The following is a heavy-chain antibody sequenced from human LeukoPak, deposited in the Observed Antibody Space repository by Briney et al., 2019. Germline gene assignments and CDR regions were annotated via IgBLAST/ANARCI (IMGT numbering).Heavy chain of an antibody. V-gene: IGHV4-28*01. CDR2: IYHSGTT. D-gene: IGHD3-10*01. Sequence: SETLSLTCAVSGYSITSSSWWGWIRQPPGKGLEWIGYIYHSGTTYYNPSLQSRVTMSVDTSKNQFSLKLSSVTAVDTAVYYCARKENVYYYFDYWGQGTLVTVSS. J-gene: IGHJ4*02. CDR3: ARKENVYYYFDY. CDR1: GYSITSSSW.